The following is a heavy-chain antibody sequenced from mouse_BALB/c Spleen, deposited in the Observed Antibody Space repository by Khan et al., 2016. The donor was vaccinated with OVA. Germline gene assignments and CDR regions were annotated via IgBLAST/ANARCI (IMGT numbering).Heavy chain of an antibody. CDR2: IYWGDEK. J-gene: IGHJ3*01. V-gene: IGHV8-12*01. CDR3: ARTLYSYDPWVAY. Sequence: QVQLKESGPGILQSSQTLSLTCSFSGFSLSTSGMGVSWIRQPSGKGLEWLAHIYWGDEKRYTPSLKSRLTISKATSRKHVFPRTTSVDTADTATYYCARTLYSYDPWVAYWGQGTLVTGSS. D-gene: IGHD2-12*01. CDR1: GFSLSTSGMG.